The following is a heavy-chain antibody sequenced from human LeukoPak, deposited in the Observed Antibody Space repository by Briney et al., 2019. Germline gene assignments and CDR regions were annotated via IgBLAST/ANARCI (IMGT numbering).Heavy chain of an antibody. J-gene: IGHJ1*01. Sequence: GGSLRLSCAASGFTFSSYEMNWVRQAPGKGLEWVSYMSITGSSDYADSVKGRFTISRDNAKNSLYLQMNSLRAEDTAVYYCASDSYSPEYFQHWGQGTLVTVSS. D-gene: IGHD2-15*01. CDR3: ASDSYSPEYFQH. CDR1: GFTFSSYE. CDR2: MSITGSS. V-gene: IGHV3-48*03.